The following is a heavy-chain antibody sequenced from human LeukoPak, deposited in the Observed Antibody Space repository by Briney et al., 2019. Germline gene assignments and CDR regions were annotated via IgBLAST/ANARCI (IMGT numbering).Heavy chain of an antibody. J-gene: IGHJ5*02. V-gene: IGHV3-23*01. Sequence: PGGSLRLSCVASGFTFSSYGMSWVRQAPGKGLEWVSAISGNAADTFYADSVKGRFTISRDNSKNTLYLQMKSLRVEDTALYHCAKMGGVSESNARTFDPWGQGTLVTVSP. CDR2: ISGNAADT. D-gene: IGHD3-16*01. CDR3: AKMGGVSESNARTFDP. CDR1: GFTFSSYG.